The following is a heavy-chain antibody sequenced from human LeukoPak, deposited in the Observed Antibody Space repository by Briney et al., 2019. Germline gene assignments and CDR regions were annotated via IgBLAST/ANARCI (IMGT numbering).Heavy chain of an antibody. CDR2: IYVTGT. Sequence: PSETLSLTCTVSGGSIGTYYWSWVRQSPGTGLEWIGYIYVTGTRYNPYLQSRVTISVDRSRNQFFLKMTSVTAANTAVYYCARHIGGGIEDMDVWGRGTKVTVSS. CDR1: GGSIGTYY. V-gene: IGHV4-59*08. J-gene: IGHJ6*03. D-gene: IGHD3-16*02. CDR3: ARHIGGGIEDMDV.